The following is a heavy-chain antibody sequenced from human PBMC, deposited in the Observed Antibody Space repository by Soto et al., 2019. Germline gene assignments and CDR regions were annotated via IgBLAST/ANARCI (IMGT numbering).Heavy chain of an antibody. CDR3: ATPRYDYVWGTFQPLFDY. V-gene: IGHV3-30-3*01. CDR1: GFTFSSYA. D-gene: IGHD3-16*01. Sequence: QVQLVESGGGVVQPGRSLRLSCAASGFTFSSYAMHWVRQAPGKGLEWVAVISYDGSNKYYADSVKGRFTISRDNSKNTLYLQMNSLRAEDTAVYYCATPRYDYVWGTFQPLFDYWGQGTLVTVSS. CDR2: ISYDGSNK. J-gene: IGHJ4*02.